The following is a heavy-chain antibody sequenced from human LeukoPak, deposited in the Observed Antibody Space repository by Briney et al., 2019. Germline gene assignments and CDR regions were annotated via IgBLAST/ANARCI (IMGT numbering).Heavy chain of an antibody. Sequence: SQTLSLTCTVSGGSISSGSYYWSWIRQPPGKGLEWIGSIYHSGSTYYNPSLKSRVTISVDTSKNQFSLKLSSVTAADTAVYYCARVPSVIDISFDYWGQGTLVTVSS. D-gene: IGHD2-21*01. J-gene: IGHJ4*02. CDR1: GGSISSGSYY. V-gene: IGHV4-39*07. CDR2: IYHSGST. CDR3: ARVPSVIDISFDY.